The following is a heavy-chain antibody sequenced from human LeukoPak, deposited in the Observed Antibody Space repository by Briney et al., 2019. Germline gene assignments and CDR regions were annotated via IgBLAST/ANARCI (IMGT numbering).Heavy chain of an antibody. CDR1: GFTFSSYG. Sequence: PGGSLRLSCAASGFTFSSYGMSWVRQAPGKGLEWVSAISGSGGSTYYADSVKGRFTISRDNSKNTLYLQMNSLRAEDTAVYYCAKDARYCSSTSCYGGYYYYYMDVWGKGTTVTISS. D-gene: IGHD2-2*01. J-gene: IGHJ6*03. CDR3: AKDARYCSSTSCYGGYYYYYMDV. V-gene: IGHV3-23*01. CDR2: ISGSGGST.